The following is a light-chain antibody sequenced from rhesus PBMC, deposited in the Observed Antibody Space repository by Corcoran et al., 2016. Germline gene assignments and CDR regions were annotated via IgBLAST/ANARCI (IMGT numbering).Light chain of an antibody. J-gene: IGKJ4*01. Sequence: DIQMTQSPSSLSASVGDRVTITCRASQSISNYLNWYQQEPGKAPKLLVYSESSLQSGVPSRFSVSGSWTKCTLTISSLQPEDFGTYYWQQFKNYLTFGGGTKVEIK. CDR2: SES. CDR3: QQFKNYLT. V-gene: IGKV1-41*01. CDR1: QSISNY.